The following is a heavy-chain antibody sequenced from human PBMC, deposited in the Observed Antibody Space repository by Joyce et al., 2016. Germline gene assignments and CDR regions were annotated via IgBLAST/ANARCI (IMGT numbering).Heavy chain of an antibody. J-gene: IGHJ4*02. CDR3: ARLRRWSGPADC. D-gene: IGHD4-23*01. CDR1: GFTFSSYW. Sequence: EVQLVESGGGLVQPGGSLRLSCAASGFTFSSYWVYWVRKAPGKGLVCVSGINRDGSSTTYADSVKGSFTISRDNAKNKLYLEMNSLRAEDTAVNYCARLRRWSGPADCWGQGTLVTVSS. CDR2: INRDGSST. V-gene: IGHV3-74*03.